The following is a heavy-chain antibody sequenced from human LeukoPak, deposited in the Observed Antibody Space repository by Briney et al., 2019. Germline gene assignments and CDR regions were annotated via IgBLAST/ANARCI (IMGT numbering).Heavy chain of an antibody. Sequence: NLGESLKISCKASGYSFTTYWIGWVRQMPGKGVELVGIIYPGNSDTRYSPSFQGRVTFSVDKSISTAYLQWSSLRASDSAIYYCARQTLPSGGAFIDSWGQGTLVTVSS. V-gene: IGHV5-51*01. CDR3: ARQTLPSGGAFIDS. CDR1: GYSFTTYW. J-gene: IGHJ4*02. CDR2: IYPGNSDT. D-gene: IGHD2-21*01.